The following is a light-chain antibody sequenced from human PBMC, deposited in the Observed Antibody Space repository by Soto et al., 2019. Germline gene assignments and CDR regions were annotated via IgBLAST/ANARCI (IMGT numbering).Light chain of an antibody. J-gene: IGKJ1*01. V-gene: IGKV3-20*01. Sequence: EIVLTQSPGTLSLSPGERATLFCRASQSVSSSYLAWYQQKPGQSPRLLIYGASSRFPGIPDRFSGSGSGTDFTLSISRLEPEDFAVYYCQQHSSSPPSWTFGQGIKVEIK. CDR3: QQHSSSPPSWT. CDR2: GAS. CDR1: QSVSSSY.